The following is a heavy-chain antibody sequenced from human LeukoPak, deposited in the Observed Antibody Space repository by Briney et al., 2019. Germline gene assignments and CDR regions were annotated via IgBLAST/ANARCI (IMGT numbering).Heavy chain of an antibody. CDR3: ARDLLLWFGELSGDSDY. CDR1: GFRFTGYW. V-gene: IGHV3-7*01. J-gene: IGHJ4*02. D-gene: IGHD3-10*01. Sequence: GGSLRLSCAASGFRFTGYWMGWVRQAAGKGLQWVANIDPDGVEKYYGDSLKGRFTISRDNGKNSLYLQMNSLRAEDTAVYYCARDLLLWFGELSGDSDYWGQGTLVTVSS. CDR2: IDPDGVEK.